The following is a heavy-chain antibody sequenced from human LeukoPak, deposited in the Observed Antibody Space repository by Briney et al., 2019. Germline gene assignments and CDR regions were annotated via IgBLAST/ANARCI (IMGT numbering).Heavy chain of an antibody. J-gene: IGHJ4*02. CDR1: GGSISSYY. D-gene: IGHD6-19*01. V-gene: IGHV4-59*12. CDR2: IYYSGST. CDR3: ARDNPRTTTYSSGSSFDF. Sequence: SETLSLTCTVSGGSISSYYWSWIRQPPGKGLEWIGYIYYSGSTNYNPSLKSRVTISVDTSKNQFSLKLRSVTAADTAVYFCARDNPRTTTYSSGSSFDFWGQGTLVTVSS.